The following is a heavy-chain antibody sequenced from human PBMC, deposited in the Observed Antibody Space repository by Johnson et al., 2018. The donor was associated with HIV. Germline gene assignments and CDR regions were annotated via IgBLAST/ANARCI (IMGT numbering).Heavy chain of an antibody. V-gene: IGHV3-30*04. CDR1: GLTFITYA. J-gene: IGHJ3*02. CDR2: LWKVGINN. Sequence: QVQLVESGEAVVQPGRSLGLQCAAPGLTFITYAFPWVRQAPAKGWDWVAVLWKVGINNYNETSLKAGFTISRDNSKNTLYLQMNSLRPEDTAVYYCAKDQLVGATYAAFDIWGQGTMVTVSS. D-gene: IGHD1-26*01. CDR3: AKDQLVGATYAAFDI.